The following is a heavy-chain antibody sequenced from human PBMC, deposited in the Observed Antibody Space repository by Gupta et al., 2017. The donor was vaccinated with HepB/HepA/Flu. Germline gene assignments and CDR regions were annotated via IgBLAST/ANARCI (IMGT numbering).Heavy chain of an antibody. CDR2: ISGSGGST. V-gene: IGHV3-23*01. Sequence: EVQLLESGGGLVQPGGSLRLSCAASGFTFSSDAMSWVRPAPGKGLEWVSAISGSGGSTYYADSVKGRFTISRDNSKNTLYLQMNSLRAEDTAVYYCAKGGTGYSSGKRGDYFDYWGQGTLVTVSS. CDR3: AKGGTGYSSGKRGDYFDY. CDR1: GFTFSSDA. D-gene: IGHD6-19*01. J-gene: IGHJ4*02.